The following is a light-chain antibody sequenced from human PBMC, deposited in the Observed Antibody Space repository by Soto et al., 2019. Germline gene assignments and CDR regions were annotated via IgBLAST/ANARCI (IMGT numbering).Light chain of an antibody. CDR1: QSLLHSNGYNY. J-gene: IGKJ5*01. V-gene: IGKV2-28*01. Sequence: DIVMTQSPLSLPVTPGEPASISCRSSQSLLHSNGYNYLDWYLQKPGQSPQLLIYDASNRATAIPARFSGSGSGTDFTLTISSLEPEDFAVYYCQQRSNWPTFGQGTRLEIK. CDR2: DAS. CDR3: QQRSNWPT.